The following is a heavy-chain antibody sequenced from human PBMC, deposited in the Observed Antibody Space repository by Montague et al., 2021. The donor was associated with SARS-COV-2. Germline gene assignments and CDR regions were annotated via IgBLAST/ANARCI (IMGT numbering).Heavy chain of an antibody. CDR1: GGSISSSSYY. J-gene: IGHJ4*02. CDR3: ARVISRQNNIVVVGLYYFDY. D-gene: IGHD2-15*01. Sequence: SETLSLTCTVSGGSISSSSYYWGWIRQPPGKGLEWIGSIYYSGSTYYSPSLKSRVTISVDTSKNQFSLKLSSVTAADTAVYCCARVISRQNNIVVVGLYYFDYWGQGTLVTVSS. CDR2: IYYSGST. V-gene: IGHV4-39*07.